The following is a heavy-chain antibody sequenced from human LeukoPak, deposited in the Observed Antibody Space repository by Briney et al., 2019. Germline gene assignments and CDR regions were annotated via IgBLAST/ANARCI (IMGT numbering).Heavy chain of an antibody. J-gene: IGHJ5*02. CDR1: GFTFSSYG. D-gene: IGHD2-2*01. V-gene: IGHV3-33*08. CDR2: IWPDGSLK. Sequence: GGSLRLSCAASGFTFSSYGMHWVRQAPGKGLVWVTVIWPDGSLKYYADSVKGRFTVSRDNSKNTLYLQMNSLRAEDTALYHCARGLPLGYCSSTSCHGGWFDPWGQGTLVTVSS. CDR3: ARGLPLGYCSSTSCHGGWFDP.